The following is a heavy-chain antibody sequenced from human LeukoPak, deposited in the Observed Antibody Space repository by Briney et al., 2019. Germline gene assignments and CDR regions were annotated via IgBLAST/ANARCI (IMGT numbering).Heavy chain of an antibody. CDR2: INHSGST. J-gene: IGHJ4*02. V-gene: IGHV4-34*01. CDR3: ARHSRRYFDWLSYSNFDY. CDR1: GGSFSGYY. D-gene: IGHD3-9*01. Sequence: SETLSLTCAVYGGSFSGYYWSWIRQPPGKGLEWIGEINHSGSTNYNPSLKSRVTISVDTSKNRFSLKLSSVTAADTAVYYCARHSRRYFDWLSYSNFDYWGQGTLVTVSS.